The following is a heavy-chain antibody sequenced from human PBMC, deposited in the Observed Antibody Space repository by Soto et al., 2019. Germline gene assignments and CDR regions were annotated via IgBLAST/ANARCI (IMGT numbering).Heavy chain of an antibody. CDR2: IIPIFGTA. CDR3: ARRVGGYYDSSGYSLYYYFDY. Sequence: QVPLVQSGAEVKKPGSSVKVSCKASGGTFSSYAISWVRQAPGQGLEWMGGIIPIFGTANYAQKFQGRVTITADESTSTAYMELSSLRSEDTAVYYCARRVGGYYDSSGYSLYYYFDYWGQGTLVTVSS. D-gene: IGHD3-22*01. V-gene: IGHV1-69*01. CDR1: GGTFSSYA. J-gene: IGHJ4*02.